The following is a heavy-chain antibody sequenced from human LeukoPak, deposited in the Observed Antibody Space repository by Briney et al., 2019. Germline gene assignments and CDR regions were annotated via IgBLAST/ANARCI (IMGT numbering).Heavy chain of an antibody. CDR1: GFTFSSYD. Sequence: PGRSLRLSCAVSGFTFSSYDMQWVRRAPGKGLEWVAVIWSDGNKKYYADSVKGRSTISRDNSKNTLYLQMNSLRAEDTAVYYCARDHSAGRYYFDHWGQGTLVTVSS. CDR2: IWSDGNKK. CDR3: ARDHSAGRYYFDH. J-gene: IGHJ4*02. V-gene: IGHV3-33*01. D-gene: IGHD5-18*01.